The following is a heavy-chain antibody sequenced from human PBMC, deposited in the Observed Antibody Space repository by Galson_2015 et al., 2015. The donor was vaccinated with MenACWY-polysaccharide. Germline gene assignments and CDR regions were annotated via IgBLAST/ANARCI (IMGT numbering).Heavy chain of an antibody. CDR1: GFTFSTYS. Sequence: SLRLSCAASGFTFSTYSMTWVRQAPGKGLEWLSYITPTGDPKMYADSVKGRFTISRDNAKNSLYLQMNILRAEDTAVYYCASRGVVTPYSLDYWGQGTLVSVSS. J-gene: IGHJ4*02. CDR2: ITPTGDPK. CDR3: ASRGVVTPYSLDY. D-gene: IGHD2-15*01. V-gene: IGHV3-48*01.